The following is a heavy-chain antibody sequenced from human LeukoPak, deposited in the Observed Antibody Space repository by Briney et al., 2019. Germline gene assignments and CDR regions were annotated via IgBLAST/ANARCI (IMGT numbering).Heavy chain of an antibody. CDR1: GGSISSSSYY. Sequence: SETLSLTCTVSGGSISSSSYYRGWIRQPPGKGLEWIGSIYYSGSTYYNPSLKSRVTISVDTSKNQFSLKLSSVTAADTAVYYCARDSSGYSSYFDYWGQGTLVTVSS. V-gene: IGHV4-39*02. J-gene: IGHJ4*02. CDR2: IYYSGST. CDR3: ARDSSGYSSYFDY. D-gene: IGHD3-22*01.